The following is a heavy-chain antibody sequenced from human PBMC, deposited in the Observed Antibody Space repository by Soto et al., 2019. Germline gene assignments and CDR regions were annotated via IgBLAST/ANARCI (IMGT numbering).Heavy chain of an antibody. CDR3: ARGAVDGVGFND. CDR1: GDSVSSNSAA. J-gene: IGHJ4*02. D-gene: IGHD2-8*01. CDR2: TYYRSKWDN. V-gene: IGHV6-1*01. Sequence: SQTLSLTCAISGDSVSSNSAAWNWIGQSPSRGLEWLGRTYYRSKWDNDYAVSVKSRITINPDTSKNQFSLQLNSVTPEDTAVYYCARGAVDGVGFNDWGQGTRVNVTS.